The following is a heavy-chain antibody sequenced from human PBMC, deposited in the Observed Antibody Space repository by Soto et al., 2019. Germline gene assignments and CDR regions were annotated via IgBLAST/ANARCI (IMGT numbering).Heavy chain of an antibody. J-gene: IGHJ6*02. CDR2: ISSSSSYI. CDR3: ASLGIAARLSYYYGMDV. V-gene: IGHV3-21*01. Sequence: PGGSLRLSCAASGFTFSSYSMNWVRQAPGKGLEWVSSISSSSSYIYYADSVKGRFTISRDNAKNSLYLQMNSLRAEDTAVYYCASLGIAARLSYYYGMDVWGQGTTVTVSS. CDR1: GFTFSSYS. D-gene: IGHD6-6*01.